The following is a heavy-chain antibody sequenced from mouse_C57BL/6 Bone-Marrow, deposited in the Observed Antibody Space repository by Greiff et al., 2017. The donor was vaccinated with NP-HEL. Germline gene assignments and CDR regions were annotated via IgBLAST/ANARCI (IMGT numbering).Heavy chain of an antibody. Sequence: QVQLQQSGAELVRPGTSVKVSCKASGYAFTNYLIEWVKQRPGQGLEWIGVINPGSGGTNYNEKFKGKATLTADKSSSTAYMQLSSLTSEDSAVYFGATDLWLRQRFAYWGQGTLVTVSA. CDR1: GYAFTNYL. J-gene: IGHJ3*01. D-gene: IGHD2-2*01. CDR2: INPGSGGT. CDR3: ATDLWLRQRFAY. V-gene: IGHV1-54*01.